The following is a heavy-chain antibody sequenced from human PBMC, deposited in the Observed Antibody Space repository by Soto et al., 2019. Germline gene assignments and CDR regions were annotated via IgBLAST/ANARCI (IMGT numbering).Heavy chain of an antibody. CDR1: GGSISSYY. CDR2: IYYSGST. CDR3: ARVSRFTMVRGVHYGMDV. V-gene: IGHV4-59*01. Sequence: PSETLSLTCTVSGGSISSYYWSWIRQPPGKGLEWIGYIYYSGSTNYNPSLKSRVTISVDTSKNQFSLKLSSVTAADTAVYYCARVSRFTMVRGVHYGMDVWGQGTTVTVSS. D-gene: IGHD3-10*01. J-gene: IGHJ6*02.